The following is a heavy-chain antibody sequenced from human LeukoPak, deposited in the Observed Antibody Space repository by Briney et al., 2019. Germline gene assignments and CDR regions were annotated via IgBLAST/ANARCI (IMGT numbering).Heavy chain of an antibody. V-gene: IGHV1-2*02. CDR1: GYTFTGYY. CDR2: INPNSGGT. Sequence: GASVKVSCKASGYTFTGYYMHWVRQAPGQGLEWMGWINPNSGGTNYAQKFQGRVTMTRDTSISTAYMELSRLRSDDTAVYYCARDAPDYGGNGYGWLDPWGQGTLVTVSS. J-gene: IGHJ5*02. CDR3: ARDAPDYGGNGYGWLDP. D-gene: IGHD4-23*01.